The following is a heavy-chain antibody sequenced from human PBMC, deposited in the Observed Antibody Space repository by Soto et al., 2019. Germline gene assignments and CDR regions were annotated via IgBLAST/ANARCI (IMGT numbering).Heavy chain of an antibody. J-gene: IGHJ5*02. CDR1: GGSVDSVNHY. CDR3: ATSEYSSLSINLFDP. CDR2: IYNGGHT. V-gene: IGHV4-30-4*01. D-gene: IGHD6-6*01. Sequence: PSETLSLTCSVSGGSVDSVNHYWSWIRQPPGKGLEWIGYIYNGGHTFYNPSLKSRVKILVDKSRNQFSLRLSCVTAADTAVYFCATSEYSSLSINLFDPWGQGALVTVSS.